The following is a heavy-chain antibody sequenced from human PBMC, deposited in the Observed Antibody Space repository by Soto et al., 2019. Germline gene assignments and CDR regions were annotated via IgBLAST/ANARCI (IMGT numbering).Heavy chain of an antibody. D-gene: IGHD3-22*01. CDR2: ISYDGSDK. CDR1: GFTFSSYA. V-gene: IGHV3-30-3*01. J-gene: IGHJ4*02. Sequence: LRLSCAASGFTFSSYAMHWVRQAPGKGLEWVALISYDGSDKDYADSVKGRFTISRDNSRNTLFLQMNSLRAEDTAVYYCARDYYKYYDSSGYYRSPAYWGQGTPVTVSS. CDR3: ARDYYKYYDSSGYYRSPAY.